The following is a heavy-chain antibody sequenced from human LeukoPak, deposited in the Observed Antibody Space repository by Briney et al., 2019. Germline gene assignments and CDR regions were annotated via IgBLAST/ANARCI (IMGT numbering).Heavy chain of an antibody. V-gene: IGHV3-23*01. CDR3: GEFDY. J-gene: IGHJ4*02. CDR2: ISGSGGST. CDR1: GFTFSSYA. Sequence: PGASLRLSCAASGFTFSSYAMSWVRQAPGKGLEWVSAISGSGGSTYYADSVKGRFTISRDNSKNTLHLQMNSLYYCAKEAAAAGEFDYWGQGTLVTVSS. D-gene: IGHD6-13*01.